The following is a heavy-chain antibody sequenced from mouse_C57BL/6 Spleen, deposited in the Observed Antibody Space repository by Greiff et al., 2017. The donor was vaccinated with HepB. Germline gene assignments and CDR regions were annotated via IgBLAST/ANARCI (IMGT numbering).Heavy chain of an antibody. CDR1: GFTFSSYA. Sequence: EVQGVESGGGLVKPGGSLKLSCAASGFTFSSYAMSWVRQTPEKRLEWVATISDGGSYTYYPDNVKGRFTISRDNAKNNLYLQMSHLKSEDTAMYYCARDNGDYPFAYWGQGTLVTVSA. CDR2: ISDGGSYT. V-gene: IGHV5-4*01. CDR3: ARDNGDYPFAY. D-gene: IGHD2-13*01. J-gene: IGHJ3*01.